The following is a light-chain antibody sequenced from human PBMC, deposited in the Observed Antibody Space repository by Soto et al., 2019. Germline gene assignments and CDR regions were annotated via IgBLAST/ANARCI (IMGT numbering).Light chain of an antibody. Sequence: DIQMTQSPSTLSASVGDRVTITCRASQSISSWLAWYQQKPGKAPKLLIYKASTLKSGVPSRFSGSGSGTEFTLTISSLQPDHFATYYCQHYNSYSEAFGQGTKVELK. V-gene: IGKV1-5*03. CDR1: QSISSW. CDR2: KAS. CDR3: QHYNSYSEA. J-gene: IGKJ1*01.